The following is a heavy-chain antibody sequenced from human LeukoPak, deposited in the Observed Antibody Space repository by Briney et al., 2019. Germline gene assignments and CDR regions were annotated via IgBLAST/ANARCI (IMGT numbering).Heavy chain of an antibody. CDR1: GGSISSYY. CDR3: ARGVWSTEDY. J-gene: IGHJ4*02. D-gene: IGHD2-2*01. V-gene: IGHV4-59*08. CDR2: ISYSGST. Sequence: PSETLSLTCSVSGGSISSYYWSWIRQPPGKGLEWIGYISYSGSTNYNPSLKSRVTISVDTSKNQFSLKLSSVTAADTAVYYCARGVWSTEDYWGQGTLVTVSS.